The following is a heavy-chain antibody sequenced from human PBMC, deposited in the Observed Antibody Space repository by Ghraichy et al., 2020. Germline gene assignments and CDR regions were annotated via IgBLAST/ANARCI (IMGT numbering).Heavy chain of an antibody. CDR1: GGSISSSSYY. V-gene: IGHV4-39*01. CDR3: ARPHGDGNY. J-gene: IGHJ4*02. D-gene: IGHD4-17*01. Sequence: SETLSLTCTVSGGSISSSSYYWGWIRQPPGKGLEWIGSIYYSGSTYYNPSLKSRVTISVDTSKNQFSLKLSSVTAADTAVYYCARPHGDGNYWGQGTLVTVSS. CDR2: IYYSGST.